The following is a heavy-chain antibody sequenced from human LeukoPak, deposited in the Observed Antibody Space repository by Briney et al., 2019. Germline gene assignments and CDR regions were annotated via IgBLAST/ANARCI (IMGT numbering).Heavy chain of an antibody. CDR1: GFTFSRNW. Sequence: GGSLRLSCAASGFTFSRNWMSWVRQAPGKGLEWVANIKQDGSEKYYVDSVKGRFTISRDNAKNSLYLQMNSLRAEDTAVYYCARDLVTVTTYFDYWGQGTLVTVSS. CDR2: IKQDGSEK. CDR3: ARDLVTVTTYFDY. D-gene: IGHD4-17*01. J-gene: IGHJ4*02. V-gene: IGHV3-7*01.